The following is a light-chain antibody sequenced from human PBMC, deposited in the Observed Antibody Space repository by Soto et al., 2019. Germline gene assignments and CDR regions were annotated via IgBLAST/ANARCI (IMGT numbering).Light chain of an antibody. CDR2: TAS. Sequence: DSQMTQTPSTLSASVGDRLTITCRASQNIGTYLAWYQQKQGKXPKXXIYTASNLQSGVPSGFSVIVSGTDGTINLPSLKPEDGATDEGQQTYDMSFSFCPGTKVDIK. J-gene: IGKJ3*01. V-gene: IGKV1-39*01. CDR3: QQTYDMSFS. CDR1: QNIGTY.